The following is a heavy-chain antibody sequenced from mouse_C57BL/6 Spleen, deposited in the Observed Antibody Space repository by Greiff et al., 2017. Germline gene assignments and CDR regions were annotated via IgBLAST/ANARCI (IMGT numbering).Heavy chain of an antibody. J-gene: IGHJ3*01. CDR3: ARSRGYYGSSFAY. D-gene: IGHD1-1*01. CDR1: GFTFSDYG. Sequence: EVKVEESGGGLVKPGGSLKLSCAASGFTFSDYGMHWVRQAPEKGLEWVAYISSGSSTIYYADTVKGRFTISRDNAKNTLFLQMTSLSAEGTAMYYCARSRGYYGSSFAYWGQGTLVTVSA. V-gene: IGHV5-17*01. CDR2: ISSGSSTI.